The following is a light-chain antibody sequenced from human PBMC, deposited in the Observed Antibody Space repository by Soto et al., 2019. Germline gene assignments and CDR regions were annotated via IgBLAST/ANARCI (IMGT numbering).Light chain of an antibody. J-gene: IGLJ2*01. Sequence: QSALTQPASVSGSPGQSITISCTGTSSDVGGYNYISWYQQHPGKAPKFIIYDVRNRPSGVSNRFSGSRSGNTASLTISGLQAEDEADYYCSSYTGSNTVIFGGGTQLTVL. CDR1: SSDVGGYNY. V-gene: IGLV2-14*03. CDR3: SSYTGSNTVI. CDR2: DVR.